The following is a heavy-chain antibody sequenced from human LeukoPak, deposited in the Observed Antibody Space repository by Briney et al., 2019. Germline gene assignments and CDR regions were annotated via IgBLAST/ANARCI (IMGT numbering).Heavy chain of an antibody. CDR3: ARVVVGVTNRFDP. J-gene: IGHJ5*02. D-gene: IGHD2-15*01. CDR1: GFTFSSYS. Sequence: GGSLRLSCAASGFTFSSYSMNWVRQAPGKGLEWVANINQGGSEKYYVDSVKGRFTISRDNAKNSLFLQMNSLRAEDTAVYFCARVVVGVTNRFDPWGQGTLVIVSS. V-gene: IGHV3-7*05. CDR2: INQGGSEK.